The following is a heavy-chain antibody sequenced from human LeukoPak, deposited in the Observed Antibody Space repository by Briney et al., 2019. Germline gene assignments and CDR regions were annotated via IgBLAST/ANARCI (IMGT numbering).Heavy chain of an antibody. CDR3: ARDPATYSYDSSGIWDAFDI. D-gene: IGHD3-22*01. Sequence: SETLSLTCTVSGGSISSSSYYWGWIRQPPGKELEWIGSIYHSGSTSYNPSLKCRVTISVGTSKNQFSLKLSSVTAADTAVYYCARDPATYSYDSSGIWDAFDIWGRGTMVTVSS. V-gene: IGHV4-39*07. CDR2: IYHSGST. CDR1: GGSISSSSYY. J-gene: IGHJ3*02.